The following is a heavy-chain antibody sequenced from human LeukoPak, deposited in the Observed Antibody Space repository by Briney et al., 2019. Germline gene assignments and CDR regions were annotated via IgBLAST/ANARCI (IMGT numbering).Heavy chain of an antibody. J-gene: IGHJ4*02. CDR2: IYSGGKT. CDR3: ARGVANYYDSSGYQN. V-gene: IGHV3-53*01. D-gene: IGHD3-22*01. CDR1: GYSISSGFY. Sequence: ETLSLTCTVSGYSISSGFYWGWIRQPPGKGLEWVSVIYSGGKTHYADSVKGRFTISRDNSKNTLYLQMNSLRAEDTAVYYCARGVANYYDSSGYQNWGQGTLVTVSS.